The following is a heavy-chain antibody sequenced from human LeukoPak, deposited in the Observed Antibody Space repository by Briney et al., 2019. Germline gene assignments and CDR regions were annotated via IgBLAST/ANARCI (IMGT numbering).Heavy chain of an antibody. CDR3: AKDRDPYSSSWYSYFDY. CDR1: GFAFSSYA. V-gene: IGHV3-30*02. D-gene: IGHD6-13*01. CDR2: IRSDGSNK. Sequence: GGSLRLSCAASGFAFSSYAMHWVRQAPGKGLEWVAFIRSDGSNKDYADSVKGRFTISRDNSKNTLYLQMNSLRAEDTSVYYCAKDRDPYSSSWYSYFDYWGQGTLVTVSS. J-gene: IGHJ4*02.